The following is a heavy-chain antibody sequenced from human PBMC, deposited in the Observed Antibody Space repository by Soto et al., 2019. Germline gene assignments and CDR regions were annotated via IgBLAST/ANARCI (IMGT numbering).Heavy chain of an antibody. CDR2: ISGSDDTT. CDR3: AKEMTIAVRPPFDY. J-gene: IGHJ4*02. Sequence: EVQLLESGGDLVQPGGSLRLSCAASGFTFSNYGMSWVRQAPGKGLEWVSGISGSDDTTIYADSVKGQFTISRDDSKNTLYLQLNSLRAEDTAVYYCAKEMTIAVRPPFDYWGQGTLVTVSS. CDR1: GFTFSNYG. D-gene: IGHD6-6*01. V-gene: IGHV3-23*01.